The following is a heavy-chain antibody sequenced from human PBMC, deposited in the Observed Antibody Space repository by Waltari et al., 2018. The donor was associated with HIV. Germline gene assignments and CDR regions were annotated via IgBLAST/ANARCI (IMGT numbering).Heavy chain of an antibody. Sequence: QVQLQESGPGLVKPSETLSLTCRVSGGPISTSYWTWIRQPPGKGLEWIGYIYYSGSTNYNPSLKSRVTISVDTSKNQFSLKLSSVTAADTAVYYCARHLMPYDSSGGGAFDIWGQGTMVTVSS. D-gene: IGHD3-22*01. V-gene: IGHV4-59*08. CDR2: IYYSGST. CDR3: ARHLMPYDSSGGGAFDI. J-gene: IGHJ3*02. CDR1: GGPISTSY.